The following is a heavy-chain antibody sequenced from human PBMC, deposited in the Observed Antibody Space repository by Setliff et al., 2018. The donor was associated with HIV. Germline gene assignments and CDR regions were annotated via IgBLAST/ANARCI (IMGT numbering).Heavy chain of an antibody. CDR2: INPNSGGT. CDR3: ARTLPQYTNLFDY. V-gene: IGHV1-2*02. CDR1: GYTFTSYD. Sequence: ASVKVSCKASGYTFTSYDINWVRQAPGQGLEWMGWINPNSGGTNYAQKFQGRVTMTRDTSISPAYMELSRLRSDDTAVYYCARTLPQYTNLFDYWGQGTLVTVSS. J-gene: IGHJ4*02. D-gene: IGHD5-18*01.